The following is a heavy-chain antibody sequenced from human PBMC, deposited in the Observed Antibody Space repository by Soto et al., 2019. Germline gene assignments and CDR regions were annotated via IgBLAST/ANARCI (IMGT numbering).Heavy chain of an antibody. V-gene: IGHV1-69*01. CDR3: ARGGGFSCGGDCYSDAFDI. J-gene: IGHJ3*02. Sequence: QVQLVQSGAEVKKPGSSVKVSCKASGGTFSSYAISWVRQAPGQGLGWMGGIIPIFGTANYAQKFQGRVTITADESTSTAYMELSSLRSEDTAVYYCARGGGFSCGGDCYSDAFDIWGQGTMVTVSS. CDR1: GGTFSSYA. D-gene: IGHD2-21*02. CDR2: IIPIFGTA.